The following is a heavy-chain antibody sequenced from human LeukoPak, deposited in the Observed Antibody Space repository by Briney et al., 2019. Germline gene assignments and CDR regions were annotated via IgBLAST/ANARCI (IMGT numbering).Heavy chain of an antibody. CDR2: ISYDGSNK. Sequence: PGGSLRLSCAASGFTFSSYAMHWVRQAPGKGLEWVAVISYDGSNKYYADSVKGRFTISRDNSKNTLYLQMNSLRAEDTAVYYCAKTPPYYYDSSGNEIPDYWGQGTLVTVSS. D-gene: IGHD3-22*01. J-gene: IGHJ4*02. V-gene: IGHV3-30*04. CDR3: AKTPPYYYDSSGNEIPDY. CDR1: GFTFSSYA.